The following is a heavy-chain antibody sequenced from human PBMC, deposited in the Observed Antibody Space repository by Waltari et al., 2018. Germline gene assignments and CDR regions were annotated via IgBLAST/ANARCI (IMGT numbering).Heavy chain of an antibody. D-gene: IGHD6-6*01. CDR2: IYYSGGT. CDR1: GGSISSGNFY. J-gene: IGHJ5*02. Sequence: QLQLQESGPGLVKPSETLSLTCTVPGGSISSGNFYWGWIHQPPGKGLEWIGSIYYSGGTYYNPSLKSRVTISVDTSKNQFSLKLSSVTAADTAVFYCARHVKDSSSSVDWFDPWGQGTLVTVSS. CDR3: ARHVKDSSSSVDWFDP. V-gene: IGHV4-39*01.